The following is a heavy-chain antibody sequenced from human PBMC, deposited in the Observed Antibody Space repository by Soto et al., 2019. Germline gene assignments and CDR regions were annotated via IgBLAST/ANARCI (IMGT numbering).Heavy chain of an antibody. J-gene: IGHJ4*02. V-gene: IGHV1-2*02. CDR1: GYTFIDYY. D-gene: IGHD3-9*01. Sequence: ASLKVSCKASGYTFIDYYMHWVRQAPGQGFEWMGRISPRSSGTNYAQKFQGRVTMTWDTSLNTAYMELSSLISEETAVYYCARPPGYISDWYYFDXWGQGTLVTVSX. CDR3: ARPPGYISDWYYFDX. CDR2: ISPRSSGT.